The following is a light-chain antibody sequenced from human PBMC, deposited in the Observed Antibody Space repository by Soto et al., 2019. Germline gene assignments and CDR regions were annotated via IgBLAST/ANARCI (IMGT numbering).Light chain of an antibody. CDR1: QSVRDSY. V-gene: IGKV3-20*01. CDR3: HQFGYSPRT. J-gene: IGKJ1*01. CDR2: DTS. Sequence: EIVLTQSPGTLSLSPGERATLSCRASQSVRDSYLAWYQQKPGQAPSLLIYDTSTRATGIPDRFIGSGSGTDFALTISRVEPEDFAVYYCHQFGYSPRTFGQGTKVE.